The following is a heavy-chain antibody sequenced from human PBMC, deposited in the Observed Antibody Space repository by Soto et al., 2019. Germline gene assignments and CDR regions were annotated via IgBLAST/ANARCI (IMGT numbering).Heavy chain of an antibody. CDR1: GFTFGDYW. CDR2: MNQDGSEK. J-gene: IGHJ6*02. CDR3: ASQRVSYAMDV. V-gene: IGHV3-7*05. D-gene: IGHD1-1*01. Sequence: EVQLVESGGGLVQPGGSLRLSCTVSGFTFGDYWMTWVRQAPGKGLEWVANMNQDGSEKYYVDSVQGRFAISRDNAKNSLYLQMHSLSAEDTAVYYCASQRVSYAMDVWGQGTTFTVSS.